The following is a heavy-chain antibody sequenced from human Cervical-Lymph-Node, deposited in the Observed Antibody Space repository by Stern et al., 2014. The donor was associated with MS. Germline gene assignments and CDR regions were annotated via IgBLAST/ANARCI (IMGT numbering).Heavy chain of an antibody. CDR3: ARRGFFGGGGGNYYYYGFDV. V-gene: IGHV5-51*03. CDR1: GYTFSNYW. Sequence: EVQLVQSGAEVKKPGQSLKISCQASGYTFSNYWIGWVRQVPGKGLEWMGIIYPDDSDVKYSPSFQGQVSISADTSIRTAYLQWSSLKASDTAMYYCARRGFFGGGGGNYYYYGFDVWGQGTTVTVSS. J-gene: IGHJ6*02. CDR2: IYPDDSDV. D-gene: IGHD3-16*01.